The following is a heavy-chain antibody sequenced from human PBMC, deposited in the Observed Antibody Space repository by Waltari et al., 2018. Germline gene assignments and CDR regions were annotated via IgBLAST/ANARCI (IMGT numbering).Heavy chain of an antibody. V-gene: IGHV4-39*01. CDR1: GGSISSSRYY. J-gene: IGHJ3*02. CDR2: IYYSGST. CDR3: AKYVDSSGYHDAFDI. D-gene: IGHD3-22*01. Sequence: QLQLQESGPGLVKPSETLSLTCTVSGGSISSSRYYWGWIRQPPGKGLEWIGSIYYSGSTYYNPSLKSRVTISVDTSKNQFSLKLSSVTAADTAVYYCAKYVDSSGYHDAFDIWGQGTMVTVSS.